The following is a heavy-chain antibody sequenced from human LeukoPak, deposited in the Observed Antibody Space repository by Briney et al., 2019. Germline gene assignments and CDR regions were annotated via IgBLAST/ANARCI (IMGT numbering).Heavy chain of an antibody. J-gene: IGHJ4*02. D-gene: IGHD3-3*01. CDR2: ISYDGGNK. V-gene: IGHV3-30-3*01. Sequence: GGSLRLSCAASGFTFSSYAMHWVRQAPGKGLEWVAVISYDGGNKYYADSVKGRFTISRDNSKNTLYLQMNSLRAEDTAVYYCASRAVSPLWSGYTDWGQGTLVTVSS. CDR1: GFTFSSYA. CDR3: ASRAVSPLWSGYTD.